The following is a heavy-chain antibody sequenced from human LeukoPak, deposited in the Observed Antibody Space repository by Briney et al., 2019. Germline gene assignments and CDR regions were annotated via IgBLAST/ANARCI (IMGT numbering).Heavy chain of an antibody. CDR2: TYYRSKWYN. CDR3: ARGPGRLDP. J-gene: IGHJ5*02. V-gene: IGHV6-1*01. CDR1: GDRLSSNTAA. Sequence: SQTLSFTCAISGDRLSSNTAAWNWIRQSPSRGLEWLGRTYYRSKWYNAYAESVKSRITINRDTSKNQFSLQLNSVTPEDTAVYYCARGPGRLDPWGQGTLVTVSS.